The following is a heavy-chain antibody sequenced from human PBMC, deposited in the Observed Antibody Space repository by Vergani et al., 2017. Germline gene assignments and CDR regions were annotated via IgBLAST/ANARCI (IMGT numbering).Heavy chain of an antibody. V-gene: IGHV4-39*01. Sequence: QLQLQESGPGLVKPSATLSLTCSVSGASIRSSNYYWGWIRQPPGKGLEWIASIYYSGSTYYNPSLKSRVTISVDTSKNQFSLKLSSVTAADTAVYYCARGQRYSSSSPAPYYYYGMDVWGQGTTVTVSS. D-gene: IGHD6-13*01. CDR2: IYYSGST. CDR3: ARGQRYSSSSPAPYYYYGMDV. J-gene: IGHJ6*02. CDR1: GASIRSSNYY.